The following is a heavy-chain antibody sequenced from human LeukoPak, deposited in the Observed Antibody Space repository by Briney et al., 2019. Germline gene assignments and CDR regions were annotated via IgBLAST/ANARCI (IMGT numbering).Heavy chain of an antibody. D-gene: IGHD6-19*01. Sequence: ASVKVSCEASGYTFTSYGFSWVRQAPGQGLEWMGWISGYNGDTNYAQKLQGRVTMTTDTSTSTAYMELRSLRFDDTAVYYCARDGSSYSSGWHDAFDIWGQGTVVTVSS. CDR1: GYTFTSYG. V-gene: IGHV1-18*01. J-gene: IGHJ3*02. CDR3: ARDGSSYSSGWHDAFDI. CDR2: ISGYNGDT.